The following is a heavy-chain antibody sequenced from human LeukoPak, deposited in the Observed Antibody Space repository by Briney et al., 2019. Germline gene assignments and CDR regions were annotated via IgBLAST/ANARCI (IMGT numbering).Heavy chain of an antibody. J-gene: IGHJ5*02. CDR1: GFTFSGSA. CDR3: TRDSGTYNWFDP. Sequence: GRSLRLSCAASGFTFSGSAIHWVRQSSGKGLERVGQIDKEDKGYATATAYAASVKGRFTISRDDSINTAYLQMKSLKTEDTALYYCTRDSGTYNWFDPWGQGTLVTVSS. V-gene: IGHV3-73*01. CDR2: IDKEDKGYATAT. D-gene: IGHD1-26*01.